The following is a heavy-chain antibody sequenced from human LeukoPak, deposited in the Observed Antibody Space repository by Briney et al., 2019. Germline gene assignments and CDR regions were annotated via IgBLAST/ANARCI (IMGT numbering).Heavy chain of an antibody. J-gene: IGHJ3*02. CDR3: ARDVYYHDSSGTGAFDI. V-gene: IGHV3-7*01. D-gene: IGHD3-22*01. Sequence: GGSLRLSCAVSRFTFSGYWMSWVRQAPGKGLEWVANIKQDGSEKYYVDSVKGRFTISRGNAKNSLYLQMNSLRADDTAVYYCARDVYYHDSSGTGAFDIWGQGTKVTVSS. CDR1: RFTFSGYW. CDR2: IKQDGSEK.